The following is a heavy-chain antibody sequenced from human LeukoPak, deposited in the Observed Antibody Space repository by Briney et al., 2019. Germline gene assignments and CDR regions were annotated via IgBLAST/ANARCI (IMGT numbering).Heavy chain of an antibody. J-gene: IGHJ4*02. Sequence: GGSLRLSCAASGFTFSSYWMSWVRQAPGKGLEWVANIKQDGSEKYYVDSVKGRFTISRDNAKNSLYLQMNSLRAEDTAVYYCAREVLGGWGANYFDYWGQGTLVTVSS. V-gene: IGHV3-7*01. CDR1: GFTFSSYW. D-gene: IGHD1-26*01. CDR3: AREVLGGWGANYFDY. CDR2: IKQDGSEK.